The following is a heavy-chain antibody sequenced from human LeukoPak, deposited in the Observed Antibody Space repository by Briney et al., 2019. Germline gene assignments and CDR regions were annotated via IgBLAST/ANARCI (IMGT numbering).Heavy chain of an antibody. Sequence: SETLSLTCVVYGGSFSGYYWSWIRQPPGKGLEWIGEINHSGSTNYNPSLKSRVTISVDTSKNQFSLKLSSVTAADTAVYYCARLVGVKTHYYYYYYMDVWGKGTTVTISS. CDR3: ARLVGVKTHYYYYYYMDV. D-gene: IGHD3-10*01. V-gene: IGHV4-34*01. J-gene: IGHJ6*03. CDR2: INHSGST. CDR1: GGSFSGYY.